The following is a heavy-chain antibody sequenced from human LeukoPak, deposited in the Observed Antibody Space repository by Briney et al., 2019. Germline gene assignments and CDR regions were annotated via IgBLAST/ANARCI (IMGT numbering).Heavy chain of an antibody. CDR2: IYHGGNT. J-gene: IGHJ6*03. V-gene: IGHV4-38-2*02. D-gene: IGHD1-26*01. Sequence: SETLSHTCSVSGYDISSGYYWGWIRQSSGKGLEWIGSIYHGGNTYYSQSLKSRVTISIDASKNQFSLRLTSVIAEDTAVYYCARVQGDYFMDVWGKGTTVTVSS. CDR3: ARVQGDYFMDV. CDR1: GYDISSGYY.